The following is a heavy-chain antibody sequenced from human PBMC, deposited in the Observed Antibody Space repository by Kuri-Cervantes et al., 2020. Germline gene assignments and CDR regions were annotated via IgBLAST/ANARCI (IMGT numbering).Heavy chain of an antibody. J-gene: IGHJ4*02. CDR3: ASHIAVARMVDY. Sequence: GGSLRLSCAASGFTVSSNYMSWVRQAPGKGLEWVSAIYSGGSTYYADSVKGRFTISRDNAKNTLYLQMNSLRAGDTAVYYCASHIAVARMVDYWGQGTLVTVSS. V-gene: IGHV3-53*01. CDR1: GFTVSSNY. D-gene: IGHD6-19*01. CDR2: IYSGGST.